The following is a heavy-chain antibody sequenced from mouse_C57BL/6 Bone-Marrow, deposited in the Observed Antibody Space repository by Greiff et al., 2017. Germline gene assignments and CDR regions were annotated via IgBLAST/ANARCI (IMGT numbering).Heavy chain of an antibody. Sequence: VHVKQSGAELVRPGASVKLSCTASGFNIKDDYMHWVKQRPEQGLEWIGWIDPENGDTEYASKFQGKATITADTSSNTAYLQLSSLTSEDTAVYYCTSIYYDYDYAMDYWGQGTSVTVSS. CDR3: TSIYYDYDYAMDY. CDR2: IDPENGDT. J-gene: IGHJ4*01. D-gene: IGHD2-4*01. CDR1: GFNIKDDY. V-gene: IGHV14-4*01.